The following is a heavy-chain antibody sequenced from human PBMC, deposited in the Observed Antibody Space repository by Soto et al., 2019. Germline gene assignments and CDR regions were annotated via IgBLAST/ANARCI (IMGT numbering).Heavy chain of an antibody. D-gene: IGHD6-19*01. CDR2: ITSDTKTI. J-gene: IGHJ4*02. CDR1: GFTFSVYS. V-gene: IGHV3-48*02. Sequence: EVQLVESGGDLVQREGSLRLSCVASGFTFSVYSMNWVRQAPGKGLEWFSYITSDTKTIKYADSVKGRFTISRDNAKKSVYRQMNSLRDEDTAVYYCARSVEGHFDYWGQGTVVTVSS. CDR3: ARSVEGHFDY.